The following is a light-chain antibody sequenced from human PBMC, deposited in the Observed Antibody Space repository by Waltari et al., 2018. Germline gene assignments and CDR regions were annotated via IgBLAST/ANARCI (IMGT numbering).Light chain of an antibody. CDR1: QGISSY. Sequence: AIRITQSPSSLSASTGDRVTITCRASQGISSYLAWYQQKPGKAPKLLIYSASTWQSGVPSRFSGSGSGTDFTLTISCLQSEDFATYYCQQYYSYPQTFGQGTKVEIK. V-gene: IGKV1-8*01. CDR3: QQYYSYPQT. J-gene: IGKJ1*01. CDR2: SAS.